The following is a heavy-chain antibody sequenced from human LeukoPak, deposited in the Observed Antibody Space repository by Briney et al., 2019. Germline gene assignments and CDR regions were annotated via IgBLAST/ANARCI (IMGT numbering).Heavy chain of an antibody. CDR2: INHSGST. CDR1: GGSFSGYY. CDR3: ARGPVWIAGAPPDY. Sequence: SETLSLTCAVYGGSFSGYYWSWIRQPPGKGLEWIGEINHSGSTNYNPSLKSRVTISVDRSKNQFSLKLSSVTAADTAVYYCARGPVWIAGAPPDYWGQGTLVTVSS. D-gene: IGHD6-19*01. V-gene: IGHV4-34*01. J-gene: IGHJ4*02.